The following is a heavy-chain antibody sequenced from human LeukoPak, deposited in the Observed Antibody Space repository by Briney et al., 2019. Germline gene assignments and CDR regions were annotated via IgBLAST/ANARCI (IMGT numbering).Heavy chain of an antibody. Sequence: PGGSLRLSCAASGFTVSSNYMSWVRQAPGKGLEWVSVIYSGGSTYYADSVKGRFTISRDNSKNTLYLQMNSLRAEDTAVYYCARMLVDSSGYYSYAFDTWGQGTMVTVSS. CDR2: IYSGGST. D-gene: IGHD3-22*01. V-gene: IGHV3-66*02. CDR3: ARMLVDSSGYYSYAFDT. CDR1: GFTVSSNY. J-gene: IGHJ3*02.